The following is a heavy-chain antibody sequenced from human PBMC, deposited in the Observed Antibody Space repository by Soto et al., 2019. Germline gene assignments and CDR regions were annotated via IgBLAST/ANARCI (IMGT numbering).Heavy chain of an antibody. CDR3: AHRRSGYFDS. CDR1: GFSLTETGMG. J-gene: IGHJ4*02. V-gene: IGHV2-5*02. CDR2: IYWDDDK. Sequence: QITLKESGPTLVKPTQTLTLTCTFSGFSLTETGMGVGWIRQPPGKALEWLALIYWDDDKRYSPSLTRGLTISKDASKNQVVLTKTNVDAVDTASYYGAHRRSGYFDSWGQGTLVTVSS.